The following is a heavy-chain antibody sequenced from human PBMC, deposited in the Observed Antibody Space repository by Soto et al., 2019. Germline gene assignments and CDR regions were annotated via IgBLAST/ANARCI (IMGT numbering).Heavy chain of an antibody. CDR2: LNTSGGST. Sequence: HPGGSLRLSCSASGFTFSNYAMDWVRRAPGMGLEYVSPLNTSGGSTYYADSVKGRFTISRDNSKNTLYLQMNSLRAEDTAVYYCARDPNIAAAGPDYWGQGTLVTVPQ. D-gene: IGHD6-13*01. CDR3: ARDPNIAAAGPDY. CDR1: GFTFSNYA. J-gene: IGHJ4*02. V-gene: IGHV3-64*04.